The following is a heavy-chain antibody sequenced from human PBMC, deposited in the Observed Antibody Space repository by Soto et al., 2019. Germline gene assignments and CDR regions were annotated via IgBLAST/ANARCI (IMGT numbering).Heavy chain of an antibody. CDR1: GYTFTSYG. Sequence: VKVSCKASGYTFTSYGISWVRQAPGQGLEWMGWIIPYNGNTNYAQKLQGRVTITTDKSTSTAYMGLSSLRSEDTAVYYCARSLGYCSGGSCRPYWYFDLWGRGTLVTVSS. CDR2: IIPYNGNT. J-gene: IGHJ2*01. CDR3: ARSLGYCSGGSCRPYWYFDL. D-gene: IGHD2-15*01. V-gene: IGHV1-18*01.